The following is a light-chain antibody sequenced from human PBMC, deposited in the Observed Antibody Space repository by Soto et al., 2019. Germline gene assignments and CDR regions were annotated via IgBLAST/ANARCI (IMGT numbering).Light chain of an antibody. V-gene: IGLV1-47*02. CDR1: SSNIGSNY. Sequence: QSVLTQPPSASGTPGQGVTISCSGSSSNIGSNYVYWYQQLPGTAPKLLIYNNNQRPSGVPDRFSASKSGTSASLAIRGLRSDDEADHYCSSWDASLSGYVFGAGTKVTVL. J-gene: IGLJ1*01. CDR3: SSWDASLSGYV. CDR2: NNN.